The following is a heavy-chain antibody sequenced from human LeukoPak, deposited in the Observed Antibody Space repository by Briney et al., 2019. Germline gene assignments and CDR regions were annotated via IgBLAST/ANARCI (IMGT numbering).Heavy chain of an antibody. Sequence: GGSLRLSCAASGFTFRSYGMHWVRQAPAKGLEWVAVIWYDGSNKCYADSVKGRFTISRDNSKNTLYLQMNSLRAEDTAVYYCARDAGRYFDWLGYWGQGTLVTVSS. V-gene: IGHV3-33*01. J-gene: IGHJ4*02. CDR2: IWYDGSNK. CDR1: GFTFRSYG. D-gene: IGHD3-9*01. CDR3: ARDAGRYFDWLGY.